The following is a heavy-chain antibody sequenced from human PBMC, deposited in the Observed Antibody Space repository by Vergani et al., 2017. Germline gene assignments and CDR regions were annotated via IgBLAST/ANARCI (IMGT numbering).Heavy chain of an antibody. J-gene: IGHJ4*02. V-gene: IGHV3-23*01. D-gene: IGHD2-15*01. CDR3: ARGGKGIIMVVPSTHL. CDR1: GFTFSACP. CDR2: ISALYPST. Sequence: EVQLLQSGGGVIQPGGSVRLSCAASGFTFSACPMTWVRQAPGKGLEWVSAISALYPSTYYADSVKGRFTISRDNSKKMMSLQMNSLRVEDTAVYYCARGGKGIIMVVPSTHLWGQGTQVSVS.